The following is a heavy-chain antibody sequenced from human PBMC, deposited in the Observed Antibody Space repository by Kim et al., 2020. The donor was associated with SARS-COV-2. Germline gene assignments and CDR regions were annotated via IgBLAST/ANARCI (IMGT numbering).Heavy chain of an antibody. Sequence: SVKVSCKASGGTFSSYAISWVRQAPGQGLEWMGGIIPIFGTANYAQKFQGRVTITADESTSTAYMELSSLRSEDTAVYYCARAPRSSGYPYYFDYWGQGTLVTVSS. CDR2: IIPIFGTA. J-gene: IGHJ4*02. D-gene: IGHD3-22*01. V-gene: IGHV1-69*13. CDR3: ARAPRSSGYPYYFDY. CDR1: GGTFSSYA.